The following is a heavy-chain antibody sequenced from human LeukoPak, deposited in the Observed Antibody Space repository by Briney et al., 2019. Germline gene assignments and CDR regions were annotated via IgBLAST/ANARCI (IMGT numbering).Heavy chain of an antibody. CDR1: GYTFTGYY. D-gene: IGHD2-15*01. J-gene: IGHJ4*02. CDR3: ARDQLDLLSGFDY. V-gene: IGHV1-2*02. Sequence: ASVKVSCKASGYTFTGYYMHWVRQAPGQGLEWMGWINPNSGGTNYAQEFQGRVTMTRDTSISTAYMELSRLRSDDTAVYYCARDQLDLLSGFDYWGQGTLVTVSS. CDR2: INPNSGGT.